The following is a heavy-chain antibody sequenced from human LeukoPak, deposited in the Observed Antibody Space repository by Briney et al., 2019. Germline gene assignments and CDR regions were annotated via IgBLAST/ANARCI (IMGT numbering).Heavy chain of an antibody. Sequence: SETLSLTCTVSGGSVSSGSYYWSWIRQPPGKGLEWIGYIYYSGSTNYNPSLKSRVTISVDTSKNQFSLKLSSVTAADTAVYYCARVRSIAVAGTIDYWGQGTLVTVSS. J-gene: IGHJ4*02. CDR1: GGSVSSGSYY. D-gene: IGHD6-19*01. V-gene: IGHV4-61*01. CDR3: ARVRSIAVAGTIDY. CDR2: IYYSGST.